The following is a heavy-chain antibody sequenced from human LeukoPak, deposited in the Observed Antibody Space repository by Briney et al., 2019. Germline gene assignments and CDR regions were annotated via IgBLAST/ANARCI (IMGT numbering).Heavy chain of an antibody. CDR1: SYSISSGYY. CDR3: Y. J-gene: IGHJ4*02. Sequence: SETLSLTCTVSSYSISSGYYWGWLRQPPGKGLECIGSIFYSGSTYYSPSLKSRVTISVDTSKTAADTAVYYCARIEYSSSIDYWGQGTLVTVSS. V-gene: IGHV4-38-2*02. CDR2: IFYSGST. D-gene: IGHD6-6*01.